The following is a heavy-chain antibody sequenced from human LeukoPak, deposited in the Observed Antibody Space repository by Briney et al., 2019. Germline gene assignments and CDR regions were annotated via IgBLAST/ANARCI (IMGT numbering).Heavy chain of an antibody. CDR3: ATLCGDYVISDY. D-gene: IGHD4-17*01. CDR2: INPNSGGT. Sequence: ASVKVSCKASGYRFTVYYMHWVRQAPGKGLEWMGWINPNSGGTHYAQKFLGRVTMTRDTSINTAYLELSRLTSDDTALYYCATLCGDYVISDYWGQGTLVTVSS. J-gene: IGHJ4*02. CDR1: GYRFTVYY. V-gene: IGHV1-2*02.